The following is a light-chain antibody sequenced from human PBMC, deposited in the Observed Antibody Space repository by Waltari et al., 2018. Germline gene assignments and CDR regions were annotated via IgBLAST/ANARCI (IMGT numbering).Light chain of an antibody. CDR3: QQLRA. CDR1: QNISSY. V-gene: IGKV1-39*01. Sequence: DIQMTQSPSSLSASVGDRVAITCRPSQNISSYLNWYQQKPGKAPKLLIYAASNLQSGVPSRFSGGGSGTDFTLTISSLQPEDFATYYCQQLRAFGPGTKVDIK. CDR2: AAS. J-gene: IGKJ3*01.